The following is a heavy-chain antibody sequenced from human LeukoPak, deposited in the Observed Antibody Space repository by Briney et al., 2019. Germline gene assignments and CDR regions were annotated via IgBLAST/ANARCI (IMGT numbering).Heavy chain of an antibody. Sequence: GGSLRLSCAASGFTFSSYAMSWVRQAPGKGLEWVSAISGSGGSTYYADSVKGRFTISRDNSKNTLYLQMNSLRAEDTAVYYCAKDQEGYCSSNSCRIRGDAFDIWGQGTMVTVSS. CDR2: ISGSGGST. CDR3: AKDQEGYCSSNSCRIRGDAFDI. CDR1: GFTFSSYA. D-gene: IGHD2-2*01. V-gene: IGHV3-23*01. J-gene: IGHJ3*02.